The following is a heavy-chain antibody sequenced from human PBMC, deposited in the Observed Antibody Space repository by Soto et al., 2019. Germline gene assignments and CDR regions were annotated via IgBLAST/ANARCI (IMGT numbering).Heavy chain of an antibody. CDR3: AEGQADPVICGSRLDTYYMDV. CDR2: IYYSGST. J-gene: IGHJ6*03. Sequence: SETLSLTCTVSGGSISSSSYYWGWIRQPPGKGLEWIGSIYYSGSTYYNPSLKSRVTISVDTSKNQFSLKLSSVTAADTAVYYCAEGQADPVICGSRLDTYYMDVWGKGTTVTVPS. D-gene: IGHD6-25*01. CDR1: GGSISSSSYY. V-gene: IGHV4-39*01.